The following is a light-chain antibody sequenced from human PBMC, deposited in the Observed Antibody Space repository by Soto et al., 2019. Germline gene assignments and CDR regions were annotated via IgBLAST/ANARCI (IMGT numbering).Light chain of an antibody. CDR2: AAS. CDR3: LQYVSYPLS. Sequence: DVQMTQSPSTLSASVGDRVSLTCRASQGIGNDLGWYQQKPGKGPKRLIYAASSLEFGVPSRFSGSGSGTEFTLTISSLQPEDFATYYCLQYVSYPLSFGGGTKVDTK. J-gene: IGKJ4*01. V-gene: IGKV1-17*01. CDR1: QGIGND.